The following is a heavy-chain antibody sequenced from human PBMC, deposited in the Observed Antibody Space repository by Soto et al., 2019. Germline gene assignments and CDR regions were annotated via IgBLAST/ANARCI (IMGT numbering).Heavy chain of an antibody. J-gene: IGHJ6*03. CDR1: GYTFTSYG. CDR2: ISAYNGNT. CDR3: GRKFVFDILTGYYTYYYYYMDL. Sequence: GASVKVSCKASGYTFTSYGISWVRQAPGQGLEWMGWISAYNGNTNYAQKLQGRVTMTTDTSTSTAYMELRSLRSDDTAEYYCGRKFVFDILTGYYTYYYYYMDLWGKGTTVTVSS. V-gene: IGHV1-18*01. D-gene: IGHD3-9*01.